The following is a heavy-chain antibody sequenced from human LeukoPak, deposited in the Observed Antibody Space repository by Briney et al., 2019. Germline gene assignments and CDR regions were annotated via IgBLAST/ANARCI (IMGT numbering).Heavy chain of an antibody. Sequence: SETLSLTCAVSGGSISSGGYSWSWIRQPPGKGLEWIGYIYHSGSTYYSPSLKSRVTISVDRSKNQFSLKLSSVTAADTAVYYCARGSGSYAFDIWGQGTMVTVSS. CDR3: ARGSGSYAFDI. D-gene: IGHD3-10*01. J-gene: IGHJ3*02. CDR1: GGSISSGGYS. V-gene: IGHV4-30-2*01. CDR2: IYHSGST.